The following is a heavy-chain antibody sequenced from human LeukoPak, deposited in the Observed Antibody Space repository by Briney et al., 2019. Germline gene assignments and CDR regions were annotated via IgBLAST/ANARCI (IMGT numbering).Heavy chain of an antibody. CDR3: AKVLSRKPRISVSSIAAAPFDY. CDR1: GFTFSSYA. CDR2: ISGSGGST. Sequence: PGGSLRLSCAASGFTFSSYAMSWVRQAPGKGLEWVSAISGSGGSTYYADSVKGRFTISRDNSKNTLYLQMNSLRAEDTAVYYCAKVLSRKPRISVSSIAAAPFDYWGQGTLVTVSS. J-gene: IGHJ4*02. D-gene: IGHD6-13*01. V-gene: IGHV3-23*01.